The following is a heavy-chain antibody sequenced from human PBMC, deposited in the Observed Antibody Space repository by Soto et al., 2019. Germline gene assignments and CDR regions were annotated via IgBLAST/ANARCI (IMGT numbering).Heavy chain of an antibody. CDR3: ARGSTHYGMDV. Sequence: QVQLVQSGAEVKKPGASVKVSCKTSGYTFTNNGINWVRQAPGQGLEWMGWISGYNGNTAYAQKLQDRVTMTTDTFTSTAYMELRSLRSDDTAVYYCARGSTHYGMDVWGQGTTVTVSS. D-gene: IGHD1-1*01. J-gene: IGHJ6*02. CDR2: ISGYNGNT. V-gene: IGHV1-18*04. CDR1: GYTFTNNG.